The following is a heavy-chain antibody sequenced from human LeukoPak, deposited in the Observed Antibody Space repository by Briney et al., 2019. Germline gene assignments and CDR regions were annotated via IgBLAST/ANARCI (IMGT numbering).Heavy chain of an antibody. D-gene: IGHD3-3*01. Sequence: ASVKVSCKASGYTFTSYYMHWVRQAPGQGLEWMGIINPSGGSTSYAQKFQGRVTMTRDTFTSTVYMELSSLRSEDTAVYYCARGLPLYYDFWRELNYGMDVWGQGTTVTVSS. CDR2: INPSGGST. J-gene: IGHJ6*02. CDR1: GYTFTSYY. CDR3: ARGLPLYYDFWRELNYGMDV. V-gene: IGHV1-46*01.